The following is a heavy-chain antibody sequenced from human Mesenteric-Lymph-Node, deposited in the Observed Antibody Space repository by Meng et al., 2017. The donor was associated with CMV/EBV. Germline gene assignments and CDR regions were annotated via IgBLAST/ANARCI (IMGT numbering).Heavy chain of an antibody. J-gene: IGHJ6*02. V-gene: IGHV3-48*04. CDR1: GFTFSAYT. D-gene: IGHD2-2*01. CDR2: ITPSSTSSSSPI. Sequence: GGSLRLSCTASGFTFSAYTMNWVRQAPGKGLEWVSYITPSSTSSSSPIYYADSVKGRFTISRDNAKNSLFLQMNSLRAEDTALYYCARGYCSSTSCYYYYGMDVWGQGTTVTVSS. CDR3: ARGYCSSTSCYYYYGMDV.